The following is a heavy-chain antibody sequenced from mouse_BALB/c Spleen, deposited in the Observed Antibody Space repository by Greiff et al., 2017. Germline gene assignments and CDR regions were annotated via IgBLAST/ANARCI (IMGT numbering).Heavy chain of an antibody. CDR2: INPYNGDT. CDR3: ARNYGGYFDV. CDR1: GYSFTGYF. D-gene: IGHD1-1*01. Sequence: EVQLQQSGPELVKPGASVKISCKASGYSFTGYFMNWVMQSHGKSLEWIGRINPYNGDTFYNQKFKGKATLTVDKSSSTAHMELRSLASEDSAVYYCARNYGGYFDVWGAGTTVTVSS. J-gene: IGHJ1*01. V-gene: IGHV1-20*02.